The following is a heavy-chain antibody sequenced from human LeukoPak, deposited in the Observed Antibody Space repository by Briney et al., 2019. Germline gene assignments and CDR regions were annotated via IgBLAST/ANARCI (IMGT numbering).Heavy chain of an antibody. CDR3: AKRGVVIRVFLVGFHKEAYYFDS. Sequence: GGSLRLSCAVSGITLSNYGMSWVRQAPGKGLEWVAGLSGSGGGTNYADSVRGRFTISRDNPKNTLYLQMNSLRAEDTAVYFCAKRGVVIRVFLVGFHKEAYYFDSWGQGALVTVSS. J-gene: IGHJ4*02. CDR2: LSGSGGGT. V-gene: IGHV3-23*01. CDR1: GITLSNYG. D-gene: IGHD3-10*01.